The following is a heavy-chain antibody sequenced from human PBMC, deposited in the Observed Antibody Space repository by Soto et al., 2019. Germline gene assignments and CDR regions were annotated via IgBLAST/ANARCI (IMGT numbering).Heavy chain of an antibody. D-gene: IGHD3-3*01. CDR1: GYTFTSYD. CDR3: ARGLSRFLEWLPHYYYYYMDV. Sequence: GASVKVSCKASGYTFTSYDSNWVRQATGQGLEWMGWMNPNSGNTGYAQKFQGRVTMTRNTSISTAHMELSSLRSEDTAVYYCARGLSRFLEWLPHYYYYYMDVWGKGTTVTVSS. J-gene: IGHJ6*03. V-gene: IGHV1-8*01. CDR2: MNPNSGNT.